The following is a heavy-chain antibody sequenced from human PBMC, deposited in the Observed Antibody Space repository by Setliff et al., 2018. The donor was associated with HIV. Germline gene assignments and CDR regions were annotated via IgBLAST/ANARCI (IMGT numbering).Heavy chain of an antibody. V-gene: IGHV4-59*08. J-gene: IGHJ4*02. CDR2: IHHTGST. D-gene: IGHD3-16*01. CDR3: ARHTVFVRYFDH. Sequence: PSETLSLTCTVSDDSVSTFYWNWIRQPPGKGLEWIGFIHHTGSTVSNPSLKSRVTISVDTSKNQFSLTLTSVTATDTAVYYCARHTVFVRYFDHWGQGMLVTVSS. CDR1: DDSVSTFY.